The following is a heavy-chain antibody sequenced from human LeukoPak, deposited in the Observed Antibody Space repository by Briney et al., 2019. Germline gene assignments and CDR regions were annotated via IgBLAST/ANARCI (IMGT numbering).Heavy chain of an antibody. D-gene: IGHD2-15*01. CDR2: ISAYNGNT. CDR1: GYTFTSYG. V-gene: IGHV1-18*01. J-gene: IGHJ4*02. CDR3: ARYCSGGSCRSSFDY. Sequence: ASVKVSCKASGYTFTSYGISWVRQAPGQGLEWMGWISAYNGNTNYAQKLQGRVTMTTDTSTSTAYMELRSLRSNDTAVYYCARYCSGGSCRSSFDYWGQGALVTVSS.